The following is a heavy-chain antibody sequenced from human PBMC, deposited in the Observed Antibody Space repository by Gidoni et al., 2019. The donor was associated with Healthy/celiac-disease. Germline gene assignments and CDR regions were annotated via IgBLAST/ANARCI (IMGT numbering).Heavy chain of an antibody. Sequence: QMQLQESGPGLVKPSETLSPTSTVSGGSISSSSYYWGCIRQPPGKGLEWIGSIYYSGSTYYNPSLKSRVTISVDTSKNLFSLKLSSVTAADTAVYYCARQLGATHFDYWGQGTLVTVSS. J-gene: IGHJ4*02. CDR1: GGSISSSSYY. V-gene: IGHV4-39*01. D-gene: IGHD1-26*01. CDR3: ARQLGATHFDY. CDR2: IYYSGST.